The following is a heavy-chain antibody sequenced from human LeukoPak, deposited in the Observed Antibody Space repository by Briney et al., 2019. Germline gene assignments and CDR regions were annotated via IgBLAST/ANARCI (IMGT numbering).Heavy chain of an antibody. V-gene: IGHV4-34*01. D-gene: IGHD3-16*01. CDR3: ARGPHQHWPLGQF. CDR1: GGSFSGYH. CDR2: INDSGSP. Sequence: PSETLSLTCAVYGGSFSGYHWTWIRQPPGKGLQYIGEINDSGSPIYNPSLKSRVTISVDTSKNQFSVNLTSVTAADTAVYYCARGPHQHWPLGQFWGQGSLVTVSS. J-gene: IGHJ4*02.